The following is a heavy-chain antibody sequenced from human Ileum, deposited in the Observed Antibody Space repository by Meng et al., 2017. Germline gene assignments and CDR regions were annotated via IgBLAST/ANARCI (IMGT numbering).Heavy chain of an antibody. Sequence: ASVKVSCKASGYRFTGYYMHWVRQAPGQGLEWMGWISAYNGNTNYAQKLQGRVTMTTDTSTSTAYMELRSLRSDDTAVYYCARSRRAEYFQHWGQGTLVTVSS. D-gene: IGHD2-2*01. J-gene: IGHJ1*01. V-gene: IGHV1-18*04. CDR2: ISAYNGNT. CDR1: GYRFTGYY. CDR3: ARSRRAEYFQH.